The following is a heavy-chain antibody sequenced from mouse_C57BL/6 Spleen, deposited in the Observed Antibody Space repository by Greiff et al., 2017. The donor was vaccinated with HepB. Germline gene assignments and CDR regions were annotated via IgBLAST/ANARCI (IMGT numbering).Heavy chain of an antibody. CDR3: ARAPYYYGSIWYFDV. V-gene: IGHV5-16*01. CDR1: GFTFSDYY. CDR2: INYDGSST. D-gene: IGHD1-1*01. J-gene: IGHJ1*03. Sequence: EVQVVESEGGLVQPGSSMKLSCTASGFTFSDYYMAWVRQVPEKGLEWVANINYDGSSTYYLDSLKSRFIISRDNAKNILYLQMSSLKSEDTATYYCARAPYYYGSIWYFDVWGTGTTVTVSS.